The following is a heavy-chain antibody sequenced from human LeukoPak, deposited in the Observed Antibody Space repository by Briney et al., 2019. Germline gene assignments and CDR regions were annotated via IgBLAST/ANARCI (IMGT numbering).Heavy chain of an antibody. CDR2: MNPNSGNT. V-gene: IGHV1-8*03. D-gene: IGHD3-3*01. CDR1: GYTFTSYD. J-gene: IGHJ5*02. CDR3: ARGRTRITIFGVAKGGWFDP. Sequence: ASVKVSCKASGYTFTSYDINWVRQATGQGLEWMGWMNPNSGNTGYAQTFQGRVTITRNTSLSTAYMELSSLRSEDTAVYYCARGRTRITIFGVAKGGWFDPWGQGTLVTVSS.